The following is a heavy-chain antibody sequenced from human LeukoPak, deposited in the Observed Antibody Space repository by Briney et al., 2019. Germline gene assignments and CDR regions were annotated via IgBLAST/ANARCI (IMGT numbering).Heavy chain of an antibody. J-gene: IGHJ6*03. V-gene: IGHV3-9*01. CDR2: ISWNSGSI. CDR3: AKHIAAAGTYYMDV. D-gene: IGHD6-13*01. Sequence: GRSLRLSCAASGFTFDDYAMHWVRQAPGKGLEWVSGISWNSGSIGYADSVKGRFTISRDNAKNSLYLQMNSLRAEDTALYHCAKHIAAAGTYYMDVWGKGTTVTVSS. CDR1: GFTFDDYA.